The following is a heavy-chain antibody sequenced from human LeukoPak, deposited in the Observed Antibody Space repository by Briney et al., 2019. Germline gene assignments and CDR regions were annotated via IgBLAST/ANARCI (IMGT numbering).Heavy chain of an antibody. D-gene: IGHD3-3*01. Sequence: KPSKTLSLTCTVSGGSISSSSYYWGWIRQPPGKGLEWIGSIYYSGSTYYNPSLKSRVTISVDTSKNQFSLKLSSVTAADTAVYYCARSGGYYPFDYWGQGTLVTVSS. V-gene: IGHV4-39*01. CDR1: GGSISSSSYY. J-gene: IGHJ4*02. CDR3: ARSGGYYPFDY. CDR2: IYYSGST.